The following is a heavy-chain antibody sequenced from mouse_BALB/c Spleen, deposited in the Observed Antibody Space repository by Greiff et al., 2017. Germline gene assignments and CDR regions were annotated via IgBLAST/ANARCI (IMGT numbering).Heavy chain of an antibody. J-gene: IGHJ4*01. CDR1: GYTFTDYA. CDR2: ISTYYGDA. D-gene: IGHD1-1*01. Sequence: VQLQQSGDELVRPGVSVKISCKGSGYTFTDYAMHWVKQSHAKSLEWIGVISTYYGDASYNQKFKGKATMTVDKSSSTAYMELARLTSEDSAIYYCARYYGSSYHAMDYWGQGTSVTVSS. CDR3: ARYYGSSYHAMDY. V-gene: IGHV1S137*01.